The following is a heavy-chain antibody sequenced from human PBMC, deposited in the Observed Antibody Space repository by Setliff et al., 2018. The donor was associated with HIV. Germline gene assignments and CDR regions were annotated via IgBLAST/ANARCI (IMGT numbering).Heavy chain of an antibody. Sequence: SETLSLTCSVSGDSLGSHYWSWVRQPPGKGLEWIGSVDYSGTHNYSPSLKSRFTISLDTSKNEISLKVTSVTAADTAVYYCARGCPTVAFGLDVWGQGTTVTVSS. CDR3: ARGCPTVAFGLDV. J-gene: IGHJ6*02. D-gene: IGHD4-17*01. CDR1: GDSLGSHY. V-gene: IGHV4-59*11. CDR2: VDYSGTH.